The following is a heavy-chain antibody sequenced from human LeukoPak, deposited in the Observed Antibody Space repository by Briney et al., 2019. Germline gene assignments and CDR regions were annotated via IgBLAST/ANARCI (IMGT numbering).Heavy chain of an antibody. Sequence: ASVKVSYKASGYTFTGYYMHWVRQAPGQGLEWMGWINPNSGGTNYAQKFQGRVTMTRDTSISTAYMELSRLRSDDTAVYYCARGHRKRIAAAGYDAFDIWGQGTMVTVSS. J-gene: IGHJ3*02. V-gene: IGHV1-2*02. CDR2: INPNSGGT. D-gene: IGHD6-13*01. CDR3: ARGHRKRIAAAGYDAFDI. CDR1: GYTFTGYY.